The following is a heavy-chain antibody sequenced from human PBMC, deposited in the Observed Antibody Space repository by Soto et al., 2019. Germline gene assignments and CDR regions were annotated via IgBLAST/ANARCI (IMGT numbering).Heavy chain of an antibody. CDR2: ISSSGIST. Sequence: SGGSLRLSCAASGFTFSSYAMIWVRQAPGKGLEWVSAISSSGISTYYADSVKGRFTISRDNSKNTLYLQVNSLRAEDTAVYYCAKDSVVLVRGLTIYGMDVWGQGTTVTVSS. V-gene: IGHV3-23*01. D-gene: IGHD3-10*01. CDR1: GFTFSSYA. J-gene: IGHJ6*02. CDR3: AKDSVVLVRGLTIYGMDV.